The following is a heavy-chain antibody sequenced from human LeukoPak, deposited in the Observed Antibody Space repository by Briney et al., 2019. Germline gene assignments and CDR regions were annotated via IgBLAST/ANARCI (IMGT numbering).Heavy chain of an antibody. Sequence: GASVKVSCKASGYTFTGYYMHWVRQAPGQGLECMGWINPHSGDTNSAQKFKGRVTLTRDTSITTAYMELSRLTSDDTAVYYCARVSTGEWGAFDIWGQGTMVTVSS. D-gene: IGHD7-27*01. J-gene: IGHJ3*02. CDR3: ARVSTGEWGAFDI. V-gene: IGHV1-2*02. CDR1: GYTFTGYY. CDR2: INPHSGDT.